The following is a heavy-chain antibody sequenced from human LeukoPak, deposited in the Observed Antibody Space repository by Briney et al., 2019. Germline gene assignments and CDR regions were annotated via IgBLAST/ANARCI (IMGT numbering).Heavy chain of an antibody. CDR1: GFSLSTSGVG. CDR2: IYWDDDK. Sequence: SGPTLVKPTQTLTLTCSFSGFSLSTSGVGVGWIRQPPGKALEWLGMIYWDDDKRYSPSLRSRLTFTKDTSAKQVVLTMTNMDPADTATYFCIHAYPRVSWFDPWGQGILVTVSS. V-gene: IGHV2-5*02. J-gene: IGHJ5*02. CDR3: IHAYPRVSWFDP. D-gene: IGHD2-21*01.